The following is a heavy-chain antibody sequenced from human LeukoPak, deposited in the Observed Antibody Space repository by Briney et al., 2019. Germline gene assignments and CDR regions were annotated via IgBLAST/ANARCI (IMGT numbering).Heavy chain of an antibody. CDR1: GGSFNSFA. V-gene: IGHV1-69*13. CDR2: IIPLFGTP. J-gene: IGHJ6*02. Sequence: SVKVSCKASGGSFNSFAFSWVRQAPGQGFEWMGGIIPLFGTPKYAQKFQGRVTITADESTSTAYMELSSLRSEDTAVYYCARGYCRSSSCYSRYYYYGMDVWGQGTTVTVSS. CDR3: ARGYCRSSSCYSRYYYYGMDV. D-gene: IGHD2-15*01.